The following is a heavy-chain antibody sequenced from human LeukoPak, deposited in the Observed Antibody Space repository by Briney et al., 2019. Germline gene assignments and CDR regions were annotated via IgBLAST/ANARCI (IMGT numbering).Heavy chain of an antibody. CDR1: GFTFSSYG. CDR2: ISKDGSQR. J-gene: IGHJ4*02. CDR3: AKGALVLGVTHHFDY. V-gene: IGHV3-30-3*01. Sequence: QPGGSLRLSCAASGFTFSSYGMHWVRQAPGKGLEWVAVISKDGSQRYYADSVKGRFTISRDNSKNTVYLQMNSLRAEDTALYYCAKGALVLGVTHHFDYWGQGTLVTVSS. D-gene: IGHD1-14*01.